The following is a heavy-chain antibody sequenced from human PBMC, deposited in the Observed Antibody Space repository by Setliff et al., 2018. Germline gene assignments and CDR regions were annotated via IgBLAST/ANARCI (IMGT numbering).Heavy chain of an antibody. Sequence: SETLSLTCVVSGGSVSSTSHYWGWIRQPPGKGMEWIGSVYYSGYTYYNPSLQSRVTISVDMSKNQFSMKLTSVTAADTAVYYCARVDFTMIQGVLGLWGQGTLVTVSS. CDR1: GGSVSSTSHY. CDR2: VYYSGYT. D-gene: IGHD3-10*01. J-gene: IGHJ1*01. V-gene: IGHV4-39*07. CDR3: ARVDFTMIQGVLGL.